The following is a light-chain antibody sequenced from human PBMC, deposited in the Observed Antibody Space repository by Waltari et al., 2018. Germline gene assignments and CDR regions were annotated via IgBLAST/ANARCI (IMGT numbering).Light chain of an antibody. CDR3: QQYGSSVMYT. Sequence: VLTQSPGTLSLSPGERVTLPCRASQSLSKKYLAWYQQKPGQAPRLLMYGASSRAAGIPDMFSGSGSGTDFTLTISRLEPEDFAMYYCQQYGSSVMYTFGQGTKLEIK. V-gene: IGKV3-20*01. CDR1: QSLSKKY. J-gene: IGKJ2*01. CDR2: GAS.